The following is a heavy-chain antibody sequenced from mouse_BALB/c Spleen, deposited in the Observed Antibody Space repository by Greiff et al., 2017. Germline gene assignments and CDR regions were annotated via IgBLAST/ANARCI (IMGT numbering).Heavy chain of an antibody. J-gene: IGHJ4*01. CDR2: ISYSGST. V-gene: IGHV3-2*02. CDR1: GYSITSDYA. D-gene: IGHD2-3*01. Sequence: EVKLMESGPGLVKPSQSLSLTCTVTGYSITSDYAWNWIRQFPGNKLEWMGYISYSGSTSYNPSLKSRISITRDTSKNQFFLQLNSVTTEDTATYYCARSDGYYARAMDYWGQGTSVTVSS. CDR3: ARSDGYYARAMDY.